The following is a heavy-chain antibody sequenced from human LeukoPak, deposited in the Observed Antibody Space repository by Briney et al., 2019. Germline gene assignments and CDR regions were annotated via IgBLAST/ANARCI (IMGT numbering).Heavy chain of an antibody. CDR1: GGSVSSGSYY. D-gene: IGHD2-2*01. Sequence: SETPSLTCTVSGGSVSSGSYYWSWIRQPPGKGLEWIGYIYYSGSTNYNPSLKSRVTISVDTSKNQFSLKLSSVTAADTAVYYCASKPRDIVVVPAAMMDYYYGMDVWGKGTTVTVSS. J-gene: IGHJ6*04. CDR3: ASKPRDIVVVPAAMMDYYYGMDV. V-gene: IGHV4-61*01. CDR2: IYYSGST.